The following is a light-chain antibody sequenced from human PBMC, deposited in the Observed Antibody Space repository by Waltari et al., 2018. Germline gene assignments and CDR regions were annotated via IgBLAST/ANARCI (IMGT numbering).Light chain of an antibody. Sequence: EIVLTHSPATLSLPPGAKATLSCRASQSASKSFAWYQKRHGKAPRLLIYDASNRATGVPDRFDAFGSGTDFTLTISSLEPEDSAVYYCQQRNDWPLTFGGGTRVEIK. V-gene: IGKV3-11*01. J-gene: IGKJ4*01. CDR2: DAS. CDR3: QQRNDWPLT. CDR1: QSASKS.